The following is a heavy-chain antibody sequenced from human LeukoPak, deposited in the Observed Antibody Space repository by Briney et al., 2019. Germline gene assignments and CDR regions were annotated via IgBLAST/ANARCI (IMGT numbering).Heavy chain of an antibody. CDR1: GFTFSSYA. Sequence: PGGSLRLSCAASGFTFSSYAMSWVRQAPGKGLEWVSAISGSGGSTYYADSVKGRFTISRDNSKNTLYLQMSSLRAEDTAVYYCAKDHESIAVAGPGFDPWGQGTLVTVSS. V-gene: IGHV3-23*01. D-gene: IGHD6-19*01. CDR3: AKDHESIAVAGPGFDP. J-gene: IGHJ5*02. CDR2: ISGSGGST.